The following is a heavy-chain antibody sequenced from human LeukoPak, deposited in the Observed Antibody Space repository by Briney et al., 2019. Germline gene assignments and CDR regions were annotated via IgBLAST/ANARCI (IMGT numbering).Heavy chain of an antibody. J-gene: IGHJ3*02. V-gene: IGHV4-39*01. Sequence: SETLSLTCTVSGASISSSSYYWGWIRQPPGKGLEWIGNIYYSGSTYYNPSLKSRVTISVDSSKNQFSLKLSSVTAADTAVYYCARPDIVATQYAFDIWGQGTMVTVSS. D-gene: IGHD5-12*01. CDR2: IYYSGST. CDR3: ARPDIVATQYAFDI. CDR1: GASISSSSYY.